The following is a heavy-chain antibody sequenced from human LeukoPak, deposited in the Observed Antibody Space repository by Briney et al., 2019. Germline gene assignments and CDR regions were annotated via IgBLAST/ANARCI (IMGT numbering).Heavy chain of an antibody. CDR3: ARDNEYYYDSSGSLDY. Sequence: GASVKVSCKASGYTFTSCYMHWVRQAPGQGLEWMRIINPSGGSTSYAQKFQGRVTMTRDTSTSTVYMELSSLRSEDTAVYYCARDNEYYYDSSGSLDYWGQGTLVTVSS. CDR1: GYTFTSCY. J-gene: IGHJ4*02. D-gene: IGHD3-22*01. V-gene: IGHV1-46*01. CDR2: INPSGGST.